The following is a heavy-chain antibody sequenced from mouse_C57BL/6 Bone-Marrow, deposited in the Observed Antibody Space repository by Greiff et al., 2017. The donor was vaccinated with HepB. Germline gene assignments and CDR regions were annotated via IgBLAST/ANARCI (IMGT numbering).Heavy chain of an antibody. Sequence: VQLKESGPELVKPGASVKISCKASGYSFTDYNMNWVKQSNGKSLEWIGVINPNYGTTSYNQKFKGKATLTVDQSSSTAYMQLNSLTSEDSAVYYCAPHYYGSSHWYFDVWGTGTTVTVSS. J-gene: IGHJ1*03. CDR1: GYSFTDYN. CDR3: APHYYGSSHWYFDV. V-gene: IGHV1-39*01. CDR2: INPNYGTT. D-gene: IGHD1-1*01.